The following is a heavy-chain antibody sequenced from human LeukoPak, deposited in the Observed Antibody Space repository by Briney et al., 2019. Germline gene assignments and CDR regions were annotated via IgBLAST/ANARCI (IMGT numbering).Heavy chain of an antibody. D-gene: IGHD1-26*01. CDR3: ASLWDSPEGY. V-gene: IGHV3-21*01. Sequence: GGSLRLSCAASGFTFSSYSMNWVRQAPGKGLEWVSSISSSSSYIYYADSVKGRFTISRDNAKNSLYLQMNSLRVEDTAVYYCASLWDSPEGYWGQGTLVTVSS. CDR2: ISSSSSYI. CDR1: GFTFSSYS. J-gene: IGHJ4*02.